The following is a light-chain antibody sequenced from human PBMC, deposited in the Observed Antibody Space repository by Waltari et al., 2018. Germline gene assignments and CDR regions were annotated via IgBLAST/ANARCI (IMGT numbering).Light chain of an antibody. J-gene: IGKJ1*01. CDR2: EVS. V-gene: IGKV2D-29*01. CDR3: MQSIQLPRT. CDR1: HILLHSDGKTS. Sequence: IVLTPTPLSLSVTPGPPASISCKPSHILLHSDGKTSLCWYLQKPGQPPRLLIYEVSNRFAGVPDRCSGSGSGTDFILKISRVDAEEVGVYYCMQSIQLPRTFGQGTKVEIK.